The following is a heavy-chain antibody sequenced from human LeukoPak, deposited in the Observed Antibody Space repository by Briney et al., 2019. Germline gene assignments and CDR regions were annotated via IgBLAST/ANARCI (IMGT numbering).Heavy chain of an antibody. D-gene: IGHD6-13*01. Sequence: GESLKISCKGSGYSFTSYWIGWVRQMPGKGLEWMGIIYPGDSDTRYSPSFQGQVTISADKSISTAYLQWSSLKASDTAMYYRARLAGGIAAAGTTAAEYFQHWGQGTLVTVSS. CDR2: IYPGDSDT. V-gene: IGHV5-51*01. CDR1: GYSFTSYW. J-gene: IGHJ1*01. CDR3: ARLAGGIAAAGTTAAEYFQH.